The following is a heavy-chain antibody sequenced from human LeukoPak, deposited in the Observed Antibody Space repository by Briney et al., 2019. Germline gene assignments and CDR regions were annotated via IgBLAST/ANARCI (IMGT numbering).Heavy chain of an antibody. D-gene: IGHD1-20*01. V-gene: IGHV3-7*01. CDR3: ARELTGLTDYMDV. CDR1: GFTFSSYW. J-gene: IGHJ6*03. CDR2: IKQDGSEK. Sequence: PGGSLRLSCAASGFTFSSYWMSWVRQAPGKGLEWVSNIKQDGSEKYYVDSVKGRFTISRDNAKNSLYLQMNSLRAEDTAVYYCARELTGLTDYMDVWGKGTTVTVSS.